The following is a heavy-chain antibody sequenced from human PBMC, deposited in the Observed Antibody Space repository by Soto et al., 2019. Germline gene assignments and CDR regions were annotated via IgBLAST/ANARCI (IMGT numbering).Heavy chain of an antibody. J-gene: IGHJ4*02. Sequence: QMQLAQSGPEVKKPGTSVKVSCKASGFTFTNSAIQWLRQARGQRLEWIGWIVVGSGRTDYAQKFQERLTITSDLSTTIAYMELSSLRLEDTAVYYCAAVQGGGSTFHFWGQGTLVTVSS. CDR3: AAVQGGGSTFHF. D-gene: IGHD3-16*01. CDR2: IVVGSGRT. CDR1: GFTFTNSA. V-gene: IGHV1-58*02.